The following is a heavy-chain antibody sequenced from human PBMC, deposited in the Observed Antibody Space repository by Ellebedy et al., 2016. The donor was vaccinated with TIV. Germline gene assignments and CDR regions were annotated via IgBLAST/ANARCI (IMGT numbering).Heavy chain of an antibody. D-gene: IGHD2-21*01. CDR2: IYYSGST. J-gene: IGHJ5*02. CDR1: GGSISSYY. V-gene: IGHV4-59*01. Sequence: SETLSLXCTVSGGSISSYYWSWIRQPPGKGLEWIGYIYYSGSTNYNPSLKSRVTISVDTSKNQFSLKLSSVTAADTAVYYCASSDLRAGDWFDPWGQGTLVTVSS. CDR3: ASSDLRAGDWFDP.